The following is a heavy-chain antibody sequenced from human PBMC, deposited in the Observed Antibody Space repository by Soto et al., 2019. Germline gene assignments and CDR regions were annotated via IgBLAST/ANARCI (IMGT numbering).Heavy chain of an antibody. J-gene: IGHJ6*02. V-gene: IGHV1-46*01. D-gene: IGHD3-9*01. CDR3: ASGRYDILTGSFYYCGLDV. CDR2: INPSGGST. Sequence: ASVKVSCKASGYTFTSYYMHWVRQAPGQGLEWMGIINPSGGSTSYAQKFQGRVTMTRDTSTSTVYMELSSLRSEDTAVYYCASGRYDILTGSFYYCGLDVWGQGTTVTVSS. CDR1: GYTFTSYY.